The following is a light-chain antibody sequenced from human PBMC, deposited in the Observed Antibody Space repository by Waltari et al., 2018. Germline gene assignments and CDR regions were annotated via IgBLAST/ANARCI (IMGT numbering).Light chain of an antibody. J-gene: IGLJ2*01. CDR2: QDS. V-gene: IGLV3-1*01. Sequence: SYELTQPPSVSVSPGQTASLTCSGDGLGEKYAFWYKQNPGQSPGLVIYQDSKRPSGIPKRISGSNSGNTATLTISGTQAMDEADYYCQAWDSSTFVVFGGGTKLTVL. CDR3: QAWDSSTFVV. CDR1: GLGEKY.